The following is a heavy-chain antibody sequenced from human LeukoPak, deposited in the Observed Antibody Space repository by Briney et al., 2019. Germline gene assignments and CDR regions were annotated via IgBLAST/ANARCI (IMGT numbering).Heavy chain of an antibody. CDR2: IYHSGST. D-gene: IGHD2-15*01. V-gene: IGHV4-38-2*01. J-gene: IGHJ4*02. CDR3: ARVVVAATFFDY. Sequence: SETLSLTRAVSGYSISSGYYWGWIRQPPEKGLEWIGSIYHSGSTYYNPSLKSRVTISVDTSKNQFSLKLSSVTAADTAVYYCARVVVAATFFDYWGQGTLVTVSS. CDR1: GYSISSGYY.